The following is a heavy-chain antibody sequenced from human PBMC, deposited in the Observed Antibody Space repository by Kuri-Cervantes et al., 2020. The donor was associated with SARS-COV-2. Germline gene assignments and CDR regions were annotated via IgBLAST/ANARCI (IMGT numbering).Heavy chain of an antibody. Sequence: SGPTLVKPAQTLTLTCTFSGFSLDTSGVGVGWIRQPPGKALEWLARIDWDDDKYYSTSLKTRLTISKDTSKNQVVLTMTNMDPVDTATYYCARIRVGSGSYYYSDYWGQGTLVTVSS. D-gene: IGHD3-10*01. V-gene: IGHV2-70*11. J-gene: IGHJ4*02. CDR1: GFSLDTSGVG. CDR2: IDWDDDK. CDR3: ARIRVGSGSYYYSDY.